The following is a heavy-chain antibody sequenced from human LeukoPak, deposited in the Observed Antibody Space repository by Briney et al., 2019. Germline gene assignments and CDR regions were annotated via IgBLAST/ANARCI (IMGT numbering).Heavy chain of an antibody. J-gene: IGHJ4*02. CDR1: GGSISSGGYY. D-gene: IGHD3-22*01. CDR3: ARDDSSGYYYSFDY. V-gene: IGHV4-30-2*01. CDR2: IYHSGST. Sequence: PSQTLPLTCTVSGGSISSGGYYWSWIRQPPGKGLEWIGYIYHSGSTYYNPSLKSRVTISVDRSKNQFSLKLSSVTAADTAVYYCARDDSSGYYYSFDYWGQGTLVTVSS.